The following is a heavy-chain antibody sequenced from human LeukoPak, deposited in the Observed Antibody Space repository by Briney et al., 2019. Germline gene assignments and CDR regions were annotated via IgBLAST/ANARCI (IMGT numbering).Heavy chain of an antibody. D-gene: IGHD5-18*01. CDR2: IRYDGSNK. CDR3: ANLRGYSYEPSGP. Sequence: GGSLRLSCAASGFTFSSYGMHWVRQAPGKGLEWVAFIRYDGSNKYYADSVKGRFTISRDNSKNTLYLQMNSLRAEDTAVYYCANLRGYSYEPSGPWGQGTLVTVSS. V-gene: IGHV3-30*02. J-gene: IGHJ5*02. CDR1: GFTFSSYG.